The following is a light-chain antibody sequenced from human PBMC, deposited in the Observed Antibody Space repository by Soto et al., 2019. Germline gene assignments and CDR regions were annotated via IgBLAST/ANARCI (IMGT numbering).Light chain of an antibody. J-gene: IGKJ1*01. CDR2: GAS. CDR1: ENVRTF. V-gene: IGKV3-11*01. CDR3: QQHSHWPPWT. Sequence: EVVLTQSPATLSLSPGERATLSCRASENVRTFVDWYQQKPGQAPRLLIYGASNRATGIPARFSGSGSGTDFTLTISNLAPEDFAVYYCQQHSHWPPWTFGQGTRVEIQ.